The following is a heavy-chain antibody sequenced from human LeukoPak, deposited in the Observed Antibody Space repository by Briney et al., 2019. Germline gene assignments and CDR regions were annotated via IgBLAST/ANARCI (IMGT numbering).Heavy chain of an antibody. J-gene: IGHJ4*02. Sequence: SETLSLTCTVSGGSISSSSYYWGWIRQPPGKGLEWIGSIYYSGSTYYNPSLKSRVTISVDTSKNQFSLKLSSVTAADTAVYYCARLFSTVICDYWAREPWSPPPQ. CDR2: IYYSGST. CDR1: GGSISSSSYY. D-gene: IGHD4-17*01. V-gene: IGHV4-39*07. CDR3: ARLFSTVICDY.